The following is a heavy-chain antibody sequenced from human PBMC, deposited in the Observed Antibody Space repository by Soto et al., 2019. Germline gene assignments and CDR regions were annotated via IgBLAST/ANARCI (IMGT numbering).Heavy chain of an antibody. D-gene: IGHD1-1*01. CDR1: GFTFSNHH. Sequence: GGSLRLSCTASGFTFSNHHMSWIHQAPGKGLEWVSYISPTGRPLYYADSVRGRFTISRDNAKNSLYLQMSGLRAEDTALYYCTRDPDTTSKIDHWGQGTQVTVSS. J-gene: IGHJ4*02. CDR2: ISPTGRPL. CDR3: TRDPDTTSKIDH. V-gene: IGHV3-11*01.